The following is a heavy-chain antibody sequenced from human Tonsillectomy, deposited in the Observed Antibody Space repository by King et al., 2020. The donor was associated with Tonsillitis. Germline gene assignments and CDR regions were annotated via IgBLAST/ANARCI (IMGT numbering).Heavy chain of an antibody. CDR2: ISWSSGTI. J-gene: IGHJ2*01. D-gene: IGHD4-17*01. CDR1: GFIFDDYA. V-gene: IGHV3-9*01. CDR3: VKDIDMTTVNKGYFDL. Sequence: DVQLVESGGGLVQPGRSLRLSCAASGFIFDDYAMHWVRHAPGKGLEWVSGISWSSGTIDYADSVKGRFTISRDNAKNSLYLQMNSLRAEDTALYYCVKDIDMTTVNKGYFDLWGRGTLVTVSS.